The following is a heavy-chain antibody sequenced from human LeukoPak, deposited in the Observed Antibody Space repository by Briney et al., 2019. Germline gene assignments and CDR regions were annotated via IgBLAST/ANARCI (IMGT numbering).Heavy chain of an antibody. CDR1: GGSISSYY. CDR2: IYTTGST. J-gene: IGHJ4*02. CDR3: AGGDSSSQADY. V-gene: IGHV4-4*07. Sequence: PSETLSLTCTVSGGSISSYYWSWIRQPAGKGLEWMVRIYTTGSTNYNPSLKSRVTISVDKSKNQFSLKLSSVTAADTAVYYCAGGDSSSQADYWGQGTLVTVSS. D-gene: IGHD6-6*01.